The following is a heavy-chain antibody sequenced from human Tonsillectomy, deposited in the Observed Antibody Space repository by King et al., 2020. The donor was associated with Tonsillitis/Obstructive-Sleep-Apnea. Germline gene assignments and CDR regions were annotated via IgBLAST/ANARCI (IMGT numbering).Heavy chain of an antibody. CDR1: GFTFSSYS. CDR3: ARSITIFGIIIHRLDAFDI. V-gene: IGHV3-48*02. J-gene: IGHJ3*02. Sequence: VQLVESGGGLVQPGGSLRLSCAASGFTFSSYSMNWVRQAPGKGLEWVSYISSTGNTIYYADSMKGRFTISRDNAKNSLYLQMNSLRDEDTAVYYCARSITIFGIIIHRLDAFDIWGQATMVTVSS. D-gene: IGHD3-3*01. CDR2: ISSTGNTI.